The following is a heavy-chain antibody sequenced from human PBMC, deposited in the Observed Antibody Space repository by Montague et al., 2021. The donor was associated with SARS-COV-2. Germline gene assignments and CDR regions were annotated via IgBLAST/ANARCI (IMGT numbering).Heavy chain of an antibody. J-gene: IGHJ6*02. D-gene: IGHD3-10*01. CDR2: ISYDGSIK. Sequence: SLRPSCAASGFTFNNFAMHWVRQAPGKGLEWVAVISYDGSIKYYADSLRGRFAISRDSSKKTLYLQMNSLSGEDTAVYYCAKNRDIFWFGEGRDSMDVWGQGTTVIVSS. V-gene: IGHV3-30*18. CDR1: GFTFNNFA. CDR3: AKNRDIFWFGEGRDSMDV.